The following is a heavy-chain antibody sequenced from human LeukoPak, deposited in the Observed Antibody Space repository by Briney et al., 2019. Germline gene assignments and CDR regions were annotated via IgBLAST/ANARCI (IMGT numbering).Heavy chain of an antibody. V-gene: IGHV3-48*01. D-gene: IGHD3-10*01. CDR2: ISSSSSTI. CDR1: GFTFSNHG. Sequence: GGSLRLSCAASGFTFSNHGMNWVRQAPGKGLEWVSYISSSSSTIYYADSVKGRFTISRDNSKNTLFLQMNSLRAEDTAVYYCAKDALRAVPYYFDYWGQGTLVTVSS. J-gene: IGHJ4*02. CDR3: AKDALRAVPYYFDY.